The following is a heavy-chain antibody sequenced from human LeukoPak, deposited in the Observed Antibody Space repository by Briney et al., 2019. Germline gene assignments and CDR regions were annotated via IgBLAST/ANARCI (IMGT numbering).Heavy chain of an antibody. CDR2: ISDSGGSR. V-gene: IGHV3-23*01. Sequence: GGSLRLSCAVSGITLSNYGMSWVRQAPGKGLEWVAGISDSGGSRNYADSVKGRSTISRDNPKNTLYLQMNSLRAEDTAVYFCAKRGVVIRVILVGFHKEAYYFDSWGQGALVTVSS. CDR3: AKRGVVIRVILVGFHKEAYYFDS. J-gene: IGHJ4*02. CDR1: GITLSNYG. D-gene: IGHD3-22*01.